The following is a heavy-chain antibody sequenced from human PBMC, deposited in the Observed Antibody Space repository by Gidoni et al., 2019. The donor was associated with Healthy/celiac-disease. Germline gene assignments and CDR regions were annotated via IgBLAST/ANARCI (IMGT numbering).Heavy chain of an antibody. CDR2: INSDGSST. Sequence: EVQLVESGGGLVQPGGSLRLSCAASGFTFSSYWMHWVRQAPGKGLVWVSRINSDGSSTSYADSVKGRFTISRDNAKNTLYLQMNSLRAEDTAVYYCARVECSSTSCYVVDYYYGMDVWGQGTTVTVSS. CDR3: ARVECSSTSCYVVDYYYGMDV. J-gene: IGHJ6*02. D-gene: IGHD2-2*01. V-gene: IGHV3-74*01. CDR1: GFTFSSYW.